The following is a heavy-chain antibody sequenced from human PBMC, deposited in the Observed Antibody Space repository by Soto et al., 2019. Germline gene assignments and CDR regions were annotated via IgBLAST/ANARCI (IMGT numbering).Heavy chain of an antibody. D-gene: IGHD1-1*01. CDR3: ARGSGVNWNDVPDWFDP. V-gene: IGHV1-18*01. Sequence: ASVKVSCKASGYTFTSYGISWVRQAPGQGLEWMGWISAYNGNTNYAQKLQGRVTMTTDTSTSTAYMELRSLRSDDTAVYYCARGSGVNWNDVPDWFDPWGQGTLVTVSS. CDR1: GYTFTSYG. J-gene: IGHJ5*02. CDR2: ISAYNGNT.